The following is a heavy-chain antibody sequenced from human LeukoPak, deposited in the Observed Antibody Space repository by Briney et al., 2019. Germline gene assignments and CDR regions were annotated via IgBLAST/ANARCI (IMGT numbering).Heavy chain of an antibody. J-gene: IGHJ4*02. CDR2: ISSSVTTI. D-gene: IGHD2-21*01. CDR1: GFTFSDFY. Sequence: GGSLRLSCAASGFTFSDFYTSWICEAPGRGLEWVSYISSSVTTIFYAESVKGRFTISRDNAKNSLHMQMNSLRAEDAAVYHCARGRIAGFDYWGQGTLVSVSS. CDR3: ARGRIAGFDY. V-gene: IGHV3-11*01.